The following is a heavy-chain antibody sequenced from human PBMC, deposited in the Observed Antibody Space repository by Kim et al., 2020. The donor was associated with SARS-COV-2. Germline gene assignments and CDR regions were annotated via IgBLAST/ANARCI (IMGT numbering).Heavy chain of an antibody. CDR2: INHSGST. V-gene: IGHV4-34*01. J-gene: IGHJ5*02. CDR3: ARDIVVVPAAMPSADWFDP. Sequence: SETLSLTCAVYGGSFSGYYWSWIRQPPGKGLEWIGEINHSGSTNYNPSLKSRVTISVDTSKNQFSLKLSSVTAADTAVYYCARDIVVVPAAMPSADWFDPWGQGTLVTVSS. D-gene: IGHD2-2*01. CDR1: GGSFSGYY.